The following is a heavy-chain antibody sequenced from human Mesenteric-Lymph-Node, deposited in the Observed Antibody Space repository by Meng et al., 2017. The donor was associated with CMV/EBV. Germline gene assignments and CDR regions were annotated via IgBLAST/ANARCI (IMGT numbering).Heavy chain of an antibody. J-gene: IGHJ4*02. Sequence: SETLSLTCTVSGGSISSSSYYWGWIRQPPGKGLEWIGSIYYSGSTYYNPSLKSRVTISVDTSKNQFSLKLSSVTAADTAVYYCARDLVGDYYFDYWGQGTLVT. D-gene: IGHD4-17*01. CDR1: GGSISSSSYY. V-gene: IGHV4-39*07. CDR3: ARDLVGDYYFDY. CDR2: IYYSGST.